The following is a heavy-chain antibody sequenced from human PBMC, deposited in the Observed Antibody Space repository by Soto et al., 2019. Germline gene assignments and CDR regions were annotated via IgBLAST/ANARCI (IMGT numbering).Heavy chain of an antibody. CDR1: GYTFTGYY. CDR3: ARDLGELEPYYYMDV. J-gene: IGHJ6*03. D-gene: IGHD1-1*01. V-gene: IGHV1-2*04. CDR2: INPNSGGT. Sequence: VASVKVSCKASGYTFTGYYMHWVRQAPGQGLEWMGWINPNSGGTNYAQKFQGWVTMTRDTSISTAYMELSRLRSDDTAVYYCARDLGELEPYYYMDVWGKGTTVTVSS.